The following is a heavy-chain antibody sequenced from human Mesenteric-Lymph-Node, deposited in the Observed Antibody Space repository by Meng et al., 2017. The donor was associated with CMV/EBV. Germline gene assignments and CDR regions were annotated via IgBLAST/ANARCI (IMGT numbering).Heavy chain of an antibody. CDR3: ARNQNWGSNMWYFDL. CDR2: IHNDEKT. Sequence: ASGFSVRNDYMSWVRQAPGKGPEWVSVIHNDEKTYYAASVKGRFTISRDNSKYVLFLEMNSLRAEDTAVYYCARNQNWGSNMWYFDLWGRGTLVTVSS. CDR1: GFSVRNDY. D-gene: IGHD3-16*01. J-gene: IGHJ2*01. V-gene: IGHV3-53*01.